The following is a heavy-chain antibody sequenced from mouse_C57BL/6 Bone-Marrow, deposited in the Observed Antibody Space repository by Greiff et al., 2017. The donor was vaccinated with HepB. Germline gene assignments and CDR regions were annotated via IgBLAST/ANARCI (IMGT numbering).Heavy chain of an antibody. Sequence: EVKLMESGGGLVQPGGSMKLSCAASGFTFSDAWMDWVRQSPEKGLEWVAEIRNKANNHATSYAESVKGRFTISRDDSKSSVYLQMNSFRAEDTGIYYCTPITTWAMDYWGQGTSVTVSS. CDR1: GFTFSDAW. D-gene: IGHD1-1*01. CDR2: IRNKANNHAT. J-gene: IGHJ4*01. CDR3: TPITTWAMDY. V-gene: IGHV6-6*01.